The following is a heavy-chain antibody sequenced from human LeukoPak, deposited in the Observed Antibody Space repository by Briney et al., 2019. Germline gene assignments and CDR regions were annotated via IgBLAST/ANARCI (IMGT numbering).Heavy chain of an antibody. Sequence: GGSLRLSCTASGFTFGDYVINWVRQAPGKGLEWVGFIRSKAYGGTTEYAASVKGRFTISRDDSKSIAYLQMNNLKTEDTAVYYCTRDLDAKWGSLLWGQGSLVTVSS. CDR1: GFTFGDYV. CDR3: TRDLDAKWGSLL. J-gene: IGHJ4*02. CDR2: IRSKAYGGTT. V-gene: IGHV3-49*04. D-gene: IGHD1-26*01.